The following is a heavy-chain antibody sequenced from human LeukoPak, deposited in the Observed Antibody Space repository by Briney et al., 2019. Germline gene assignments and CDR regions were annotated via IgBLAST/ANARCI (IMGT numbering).Heavy chain of an antibody. CDR2: IKSKADGGTT. CDR3: TSHYYGSGSRADDAFDF. J-gene: IGHJ3*01. V-gene: IGHV3-15*07. D-gene: IGHD3-10*01. Sequence: GGSPRLSCAASGFTFSNAWMNWVRQAPGKGLEWVGRIKSKADGGTTDYGAPVKGRFTISRDDSKNTMYLQMNSLKTEDTAVYYCTSHYYGSGSRADDAFDFWGQGTMVTVSS. CDR1: GFTFSNAW.